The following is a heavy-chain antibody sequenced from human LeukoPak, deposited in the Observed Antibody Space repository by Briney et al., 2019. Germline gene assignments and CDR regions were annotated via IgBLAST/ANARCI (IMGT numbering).Heavy chain of an antibody. CDR2: INPNSGGT. D-gene: IGHD3-3*01. CDR1: GGTFSSYT. J-gene: IGHJ5*02. CDR3: ARDPSFGVVIHNWFDP. V-gene: IGHV1-2*02. Sequence: ASVKVSCKTSGGTFSSYTISWVRQAPGQGLEWMGWINPNSGGTNYAQKFQGRVTMTRDTSISTAYMELSRLRSDDTAVYYRARDPSFGVVIHNWFDPWGQGTLVTVSS.